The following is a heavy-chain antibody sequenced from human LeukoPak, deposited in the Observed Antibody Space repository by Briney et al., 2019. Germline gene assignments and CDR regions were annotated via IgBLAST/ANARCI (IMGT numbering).Heavy chain of an antibody. J-gene: IGHJ4*02. Sequence: GGSLRLSCAASGFTFSSYWMHWVRQAPGKGLEWVANIKQDGSEKYYVDSVKGRFTISRDNAKNSLYLQMNSLRAEDTAVYYCARESLLWFGELLSHFDYWGQGTLVTVSS. V-gene: IGHV3-7*01. CDR3: ARESLLWFGELLSHFDY. CDR2: IKQDGSEK. D-gene: IGHD3-10*01. CDR1: GFTFSSYW.